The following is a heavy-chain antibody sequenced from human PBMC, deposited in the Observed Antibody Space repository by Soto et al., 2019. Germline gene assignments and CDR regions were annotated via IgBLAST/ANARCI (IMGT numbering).Heavy chain of an antibody. CDR3: ARDRDIVVVVAATVNNYYYGMDV. J-gene: IGHJ6*02. CDR1: GFTFSSYA. Sequence: GGSLRLSCAASGFTFSSYAMHWVRQAPGKGLEWVAVISYDGSNKYYADSVKGRFTISRDNSKNTLYLQMNSLRAEDTAVYYCARDRDIVVVVAATVNNYYYGMDVWGQGTTVTVSS. V-gene: IGHV3-30-3*01. D-gene: IGHD2-15*01. CDR2: ISYDGSNK.